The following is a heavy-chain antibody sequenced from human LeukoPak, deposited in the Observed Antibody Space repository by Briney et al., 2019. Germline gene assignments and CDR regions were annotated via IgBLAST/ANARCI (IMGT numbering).Heavy chain of an antibody. V-gene: IGHV3-74*03. CDR3: TTVLSSKRYNLCDY. J-gene: IGHJ4*02. D-gene: IGHD6-13*01. CDR1: GYTFSRYW. Sequence: GGSLTLSCAASGYTFSRYWMHWVRQAPGKGLMLVSRISPDGSTTLYADSVKGRFTISRDNVKNTFYLQMSSLGAEDTAVYYCTTVLSSKRYNLCDYWGQGTLVTVSS. CDR2: ISPDGSTT.